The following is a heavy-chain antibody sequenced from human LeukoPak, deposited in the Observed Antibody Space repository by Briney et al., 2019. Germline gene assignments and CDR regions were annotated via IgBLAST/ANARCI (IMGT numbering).Heavy chain of an antibody. J-gene: IGHJ3*02. CDR2: ISSSGTI. V-gene: IGHV3-48*03. CDR3: AREGYDAFDI. Sequence: GGSLRLSCAASGFTFSSYEMNWVRQAPGKGLEWVSYISSSGTIYYADSVKGRFIISRDNAKNLLYLQMNSLRTEDTAVYYCAREGYDAFDIRGQGTMVTVSS. D-gene: IGHD1-1*01. CDR1: GFTFSSYE.